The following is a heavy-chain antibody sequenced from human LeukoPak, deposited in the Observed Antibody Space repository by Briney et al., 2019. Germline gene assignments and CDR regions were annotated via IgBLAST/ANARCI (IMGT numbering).Heavy chain of an antibody. CDR1: GYTFTRYY. D-gene: IGHD1-1*01. V-gene: IGHV1-46*01. CDR3: ARDKSGTTQGDSDY. Sequence: ASVKVSCKASGYTFTRYYMHWVRQAPGQGLEWMGIIDPSGGSTSYAQKFQGRVTMTRDTSTSTVYMDLSSLRSEDTAVYYCARDKSGTTQGDSDYWGQGTLVTV. J-gene: IGHJ4*02. CDR2: IDPSGGST.